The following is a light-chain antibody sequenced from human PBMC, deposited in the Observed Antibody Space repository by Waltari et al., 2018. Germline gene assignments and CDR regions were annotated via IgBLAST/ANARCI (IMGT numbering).Light chain of an antibody. CDR1: QSLSNR. CDR2: KAS. V-gene: IGKV1-5*03. Sequence: DIQMTQSPSTLSASVGDRVTITFRPSQSLSNRLAWYQQKPGKAPKVLIYKASTLESGVPSRFSGSGSGTEFTLTISSLQPDDFATYYCQQYRNLWTFGQGTKVEIK. J-gene: IGKJ1*01. CDR3: QQYRNLWT.